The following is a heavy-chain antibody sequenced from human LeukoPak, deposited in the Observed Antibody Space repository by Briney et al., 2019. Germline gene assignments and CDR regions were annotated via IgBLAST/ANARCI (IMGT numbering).Heavy chain of an antibody. V-gene: IGHV3-23*01. Sequence: GGSLRLSCAASGFTFSSYAMSWVRQAPGKGLEWVSAISGSGGSTYYADSVKGRFTISRDNSKNTLYLQMNSLRAEDTAVYYCAKDLRRGYGDYAPIFDYWGQGTLVTVSS. D-gene: IGHD4-17*01. CDR3: AKDLRRGYGDYAPIFDY. CDR2: ISGSGGST. J-gene: IGHJ4*02. CDR1: GFTFSSYA.